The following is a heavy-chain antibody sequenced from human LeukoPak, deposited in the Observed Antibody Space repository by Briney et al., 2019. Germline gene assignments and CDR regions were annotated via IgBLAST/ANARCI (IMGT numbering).Heavy chain of an antibody. Sequence: VGSLRLSCASSGFTFSIYSINWVRQAPRKGLEWGSSISSISSYIYYADSVKGRFTISRDNAKNSLYLPMNSLRAEATAVYYCASSFTAMVNNAGSFDYWGQGTLVTVSS. V-gene: IGHV3-21*01. CDR1: GFTFSIYS. D-gene: IGHD5-18*01. CDR3: ASSFTAMVNNAGSFDY. J-gene: IGHJ4*02. CDR2: ISSISSYI.